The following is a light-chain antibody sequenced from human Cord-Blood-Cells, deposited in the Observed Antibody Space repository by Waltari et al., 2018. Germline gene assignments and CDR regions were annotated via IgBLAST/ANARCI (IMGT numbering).Light chain of an antibody. CDR1: QSIRSW. CDR2: DAS. V-gene: IGKV1-5*01. CDR3: QQYNSYST. J-gene: IGKJ1*01. Sequence: DIQMTQSPSTLSAPVGDTVTLTCRASQSIRSWLAWYQQKPGKAPKPLIYDASSLESGVPPRFSGSGSGTEFTLTISSLQPDDFATYYCQQYNSYSTFGQGTKVEIK.